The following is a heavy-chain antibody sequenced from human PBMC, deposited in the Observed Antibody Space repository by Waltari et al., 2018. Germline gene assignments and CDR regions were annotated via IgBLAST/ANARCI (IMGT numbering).Heavy chain of an antibody. J-gene: IGHJ4*02. D-gene: IGHD4-17*01. Sequence: QVQLVQSGAEVKKPGSSVKVSCKASGGTFSSYAISVVRQAPGQGLEWMGRIIPILGIANYAQKFQGRVTITADKSTSTAYMELSSLRSEDTAVYYCARDRGKTYGDYGYWGQGTLVTVSS. CDR1: GGTFSSYA. V-gene: IGHV1-69*04. CDR3: ARDRGKTYGDYGY. CDR2: IIPILGIA.